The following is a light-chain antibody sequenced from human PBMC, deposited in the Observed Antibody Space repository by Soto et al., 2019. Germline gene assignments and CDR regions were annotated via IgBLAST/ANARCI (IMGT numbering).Light chain of an antibody. CDR2: AAT. CDR3: QQSFSSLTWT. V-gene: IGKV1-39*01. J-gene: IGKJ1*01. Sequence: DIQMTQSPSPLSASVGDRVIITCRASQRISNYLNWYQEKPGKAPKLLIYAATSLQSGVPSRFSGSGSGTEFTLTISSLQPEDVVTYYCQQSFSSLTWTFGQGTKVEIK. CDR1: QRISNY.